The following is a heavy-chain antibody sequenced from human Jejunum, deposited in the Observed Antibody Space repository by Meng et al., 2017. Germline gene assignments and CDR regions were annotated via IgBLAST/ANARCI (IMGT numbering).Heavy chain of an antibody. D-gene: IGHD3-22*01. J-gene: IGHJ4*02. V-gene: IGHV3-23*01. Sequence: GGSLRLSCSASGFTFSSYVLKWVRQAPGKGLEWVSSISSSGGRTNYADSVKSRFTISRDNSRSTLYLQMNSLRDEDTAMYYCAKRGGTSFSDSRGYELDSWGQGTLVTVSS. CDR3: AKRGGTSFSDSRGYELDS. CDR2: ISSSGGRT. CDR1: GFTFSSYV.